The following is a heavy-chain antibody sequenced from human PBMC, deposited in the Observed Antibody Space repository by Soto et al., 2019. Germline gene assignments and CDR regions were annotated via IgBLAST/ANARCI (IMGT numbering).Heavy chain of an antibody. Sequence: SVKVSCRASGGTFSSYAISWVRQAPGQGLEWMGGIIPIFGTANYAQKVQGRVTITADESTSTAYMELSSLSSEDTAVYYCARVAKAYYYYGMDVWGQGXTVTVS. J-gene: IGHJ6*02. V-gene: IGHV1-69*13. CDR1: GGTFSSYA. CDR3: ARVAKAYYYYGMDV. CDR2: IIPIFGTA.